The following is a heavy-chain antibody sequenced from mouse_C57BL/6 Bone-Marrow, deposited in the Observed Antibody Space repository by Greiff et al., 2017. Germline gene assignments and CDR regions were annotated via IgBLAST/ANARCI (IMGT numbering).Heavy chain of an antibody. V-gene: IGHV1-82*01. D-gene: IGHD3-3*01. CDR1: GYAFSSSW. CDR3: ARLGVWFAY. Sequence: QVQLQQSGPELVKPGASVKISCKASGYAFSSSWMNWVKQRPGKGLEWIGRIYPGDGDTNYNGKFKGKATLTADKSSSTAYMQLSSLTSEDSAVYFCARLGVWFAYWGQGTLFTVSA. CDR2: IYPGDGDT. J-gene: IGHJ3*01.